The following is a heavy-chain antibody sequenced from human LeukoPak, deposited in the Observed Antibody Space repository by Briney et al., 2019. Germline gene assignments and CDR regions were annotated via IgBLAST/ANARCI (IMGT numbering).Heavy chain of an antibody. D-gene: IGHD1-7*01. J-gene: IGHJ4*02. CDR3: AKGRGYNWNSGGFDY. Sequence: GGSLRLSCAASGFTFSSYGMHWVRQAPGKGLEWVAVISYGGSNKYCADSVKGRFTISRDNSKNTLYLQMNSLRAEDTAVYYCAKGRGYNWNSGGFDYWGQGTLVTVSS. V-gene: IGHV3-30*18. CDR2: ISYGGSNK. CDR1: GFTFSSYG.